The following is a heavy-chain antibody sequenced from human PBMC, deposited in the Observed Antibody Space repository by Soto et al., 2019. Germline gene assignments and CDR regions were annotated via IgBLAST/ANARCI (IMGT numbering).Heavy chain of an antibody. CDR1: GFTFSRYW. D-gene: IGHD4-17*01. Sequence: EVQLVESGGGLVQPGGSLRLSCAASGFTFSRYWMHWVRQGPGKGLVWVARITSDGRSTGYVDSVKGRFTISRDNAKNTLYLQINSLRAEDTAVYYCARDGDGDYPVDYWGQGTLVTVSS. V-gene: IGHV3-74*01. J-gene: IGHJ4*02. CDR2: ITSDGRST. CDR3: ARDGDGDYPVDY.